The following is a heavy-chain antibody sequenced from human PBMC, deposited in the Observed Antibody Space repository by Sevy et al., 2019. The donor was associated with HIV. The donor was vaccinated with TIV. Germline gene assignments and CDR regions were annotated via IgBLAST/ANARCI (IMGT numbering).Heavy chain of an antibody. J-gene: IGHJ5*02. CDR2: IYHSGST. D-gene: IGHD3-3*01. CDR3: ARGDGITIFGVVIPNWFDP. V-gene: IGHV4-30-2*01. Sequence: SETLSLTCAVSGGSINSGGYSWSWIRQPPGKGLEWIGYIYHSGSTYYNPSLKSRVTISVDRSKNQFSLKLSSVTAADTAVYYCARGDGITIFGVVIPNWFDPWGQGTLVTVSS. CDR1: GGSINSGGYS.